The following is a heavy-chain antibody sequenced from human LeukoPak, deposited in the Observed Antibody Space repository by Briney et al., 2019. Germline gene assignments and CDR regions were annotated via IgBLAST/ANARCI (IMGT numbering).Heavy chain of an antibody. D-gene: IGHD6-6*01. J-gene: IGHJ4*02. CDR1: GFTFSSYG. Sequence: GGSLRLSCAASGFTFSSYGMHWVRQAPGKGLEWVAFIRYDGSNKYYADSVKGRFTISRDNSKNTLYLQMNSLRAEDTAVYYCAKGVSSSSPFNFDYWGQGTLVTVSS. CDR3: AKGVSSSSPFNFDY. CDR2: IRYDGSNK. V-gene: IGHV3-30*02.